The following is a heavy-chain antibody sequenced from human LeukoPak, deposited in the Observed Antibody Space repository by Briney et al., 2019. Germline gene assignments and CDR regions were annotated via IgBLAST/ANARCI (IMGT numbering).Heavy chain of an antibody. CDR1: GGSISSYY. D-gene: IGHD6-13*01. J-gene: IGHJ5*02. CDR2: IYYSGGT. Sequence: SETLSLTCTVSGGSISSYYWSWIRQPPGKGLEWIGYIYYSGGTNYNPSLKSRVTISVDTSKNQFSLKLSSVTAADTAIYYCARLDYGSWPNWFDPWGRGTLVTVSS. V-gene: IGHV4-59*01. CDR3: ARLDYGSWPNWFDP.